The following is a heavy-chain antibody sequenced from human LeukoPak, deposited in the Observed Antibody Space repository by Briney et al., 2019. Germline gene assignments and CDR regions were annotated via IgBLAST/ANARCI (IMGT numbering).Heavy chain of an antibody. Sequence: PSETLSLTCTVSGGSISSYYWSWIRQAPGKGLEWIGYIYYSGSTNYNPSLKSRVTISVDTSKNQFSLKLSSVTAADTAVYYCARGRWYSGLQDYWGQGTLVTVSS. CDR3: ARGRWYSGLQDY. J-gene: IGHJ4*02. CDR1: GGSISSYY. D-gene: IGHD4-23*01. CDR2: IYYSGST. V-gene: IGHV4-59*01.